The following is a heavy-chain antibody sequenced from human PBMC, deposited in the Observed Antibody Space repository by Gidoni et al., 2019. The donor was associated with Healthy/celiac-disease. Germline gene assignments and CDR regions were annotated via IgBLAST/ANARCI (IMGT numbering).Heavy chain of an antibody. V-gene: IGHV3-30-3*01. D-gene: IGHD3-3*01. Sequence: QVQLVESGGGVAQPGRSLRLSCAASGFPFSSYAMHWVRQPPGKGLEWVAVISYDGSNKYYADSVKGRFTISRDNSKNTLYLQMNSLRAEDTAVYYCARGSKQGSLTIFGVPLFDYWGQGTLVTVSS. CDR1: GFPFSSYA. J-gene: IGHJ4*02. CDR3: ARGSKQGSLTIFGVPLFDY. CDR2: ISYDGSNK.